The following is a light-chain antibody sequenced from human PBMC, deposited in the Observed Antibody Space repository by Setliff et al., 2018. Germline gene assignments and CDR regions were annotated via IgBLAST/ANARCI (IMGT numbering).Light chain of an antibody. J-gene: IGKJ4*01. V-gene: IGKV1-33*01. Sequence: DIQMTQFPSSLSALVGDRVTITCQASQDINNFLNWYQEKPVRAPKLLIYGASKLETGVPSRFSGGGSGTDFNFTIASLQPEDYATYYCQQYDSLPLAFGGGTKVDIK. CDR1: QDINNF. CDR2: GAS. CDR3: QQYDSLPLA.